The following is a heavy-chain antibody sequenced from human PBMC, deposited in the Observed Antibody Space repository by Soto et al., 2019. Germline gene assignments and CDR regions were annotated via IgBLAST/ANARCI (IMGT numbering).Heavy chain of an antibody. Sequence: EVQLLESGGGLVQPGGSLRLSCAASGFTFSNYAMTWVRQAPGKGLEWVATITASGVTTYYADSVKGRFTISRDNSKNTLYLQIPNLRADDTALYYCAKEMIASTVADFFDYWGQGTLVTVSS. CDR2: ITASGVTT. CDR1: GFTFSNYA. CDR3: AKEMIASTVADFFDY. J-gene: IGHJ4*02. D-gene: IGHD6-19*01. V-gene: IGHV3-23*01.